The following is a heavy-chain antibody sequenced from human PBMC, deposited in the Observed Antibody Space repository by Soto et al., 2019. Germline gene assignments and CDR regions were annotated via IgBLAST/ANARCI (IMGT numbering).Heavy chain of an antibody. CDR3: AREELCSGGSCYLLAFDY. D-gene: IGHD2-15*01. CDR1: GGTFSSYT. Sequence: GASVKVSCKASGGTFSSYTISWVRQAPGQGLEWMGRIIPILGIANYAQKFQGRVTITADKSTSTAYMELSSLRSEDTAVCYCAREELCSGGSCYLLAFDYWGQGTLVTVSS. J-gene: IGHJ4*02. CDR2: IIPILGIA. V-gene: IGHV1-69*04.